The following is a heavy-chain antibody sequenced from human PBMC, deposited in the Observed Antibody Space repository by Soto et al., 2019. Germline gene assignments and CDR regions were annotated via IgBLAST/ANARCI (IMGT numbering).Heavy chain of an antibody. CDR3: ARELIAARLLDF. CDR2: IYYSGST. Sequence: QVQLQESGPGLVKPSETLSLTCTVSGGSIRNYYWSWIRQPPGKGLEWIGYIYYSGSTNYNPSLKSRVTISVDTSKNQFSLKLSSLTAADTAVYYCARELIAARLLDFWGQGTLVTVSS. J-gene: IGHJ4*02. CDR1: GGSIRNYY. V-gene: IGHV4-59*01. D-gene: IGHD6-6*01.